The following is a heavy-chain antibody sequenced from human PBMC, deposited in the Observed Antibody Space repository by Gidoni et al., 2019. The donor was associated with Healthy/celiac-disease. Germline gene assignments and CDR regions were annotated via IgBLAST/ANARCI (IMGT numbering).Heavy chain of an antibody. D-gene: IGHD6-13*01. Sequence: QITLKESGPTLVNPTHTLTLTCTSSGFSLSTSGLGVGWIRQPPGQALEWLAHIYWKDDKRYSPSLKSRLTITKDTSKNQVVLTMTNMDPVDTATYYCAHKGGIAAGRPPKNWFDPWGQGTLVTVSS. CDR2: IYWKDDK. CDR1: GFSLSTSGLG. V-gene: IGHV2-5*01. CDR3: AHKGGIAAGRPPKNWFDP. J-gene: IGHJ5*02.